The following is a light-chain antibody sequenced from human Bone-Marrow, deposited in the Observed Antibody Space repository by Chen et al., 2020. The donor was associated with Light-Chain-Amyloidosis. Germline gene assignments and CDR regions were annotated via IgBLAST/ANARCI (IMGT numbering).Light chain of an antibody. J-gene: IGLJ2*01. Sequence: SYELIQPPSVSVSPGQPARITCSGDDLPTKYAYWYQQKPGQAPVLVIHRDTERPSGISERFSGSSSGTTATLTISGVPAEDEADYHCQSADSSGTYEVRFGGGTKLTVL. CDR1: DLPTKY. CDR3: QSADSSGTYEVR. V-gene: IGLV3-25*03. CDR2: RDT.